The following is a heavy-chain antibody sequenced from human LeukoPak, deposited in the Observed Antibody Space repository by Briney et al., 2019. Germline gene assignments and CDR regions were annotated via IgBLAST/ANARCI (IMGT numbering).Heavy chain of an antibody. CDR3: ARGAVGYSSSCLDY. D-gene: IGHD6-13*01. CDR2: IKPNTGGT. J-gene: IGHJ4*02. CDR1: GYTFTGYH. V-gene: IGHV1-2*02. Sequence: ASVKVSCKASGYTFTGYHMHWVRQAPGQGLEWMGWIKPNTGGTSYAQKFQGRVTMTRDMSTSTVYMELSSLRSEDTAVYYCARGAVGYSSSCLDYWGQGTLVTVSS.